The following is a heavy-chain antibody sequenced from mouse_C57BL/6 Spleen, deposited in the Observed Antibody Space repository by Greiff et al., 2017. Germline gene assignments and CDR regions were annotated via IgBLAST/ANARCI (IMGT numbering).Heavy chain of an antibody. Sequence: EVQLKESGGDLVKPGGSLKLSCAASGFTFSSYGMSWFRQTPDKRLEWVATISSGGSYTYYPDSVKGRFTISRDTAKNTLYLQMSSLKSEDTAKYYGARPAITTVVAPYAMDYWGQGTSVTVSS. D-gene: IGHD1-1*01. V-gene: IGHV5-6*01. J-gene: IGHJ4*01. CDR3: ARPAITTVVAPYAMDY. CDR2: ISSGGSYT. CDR1: GFTFSSYG.